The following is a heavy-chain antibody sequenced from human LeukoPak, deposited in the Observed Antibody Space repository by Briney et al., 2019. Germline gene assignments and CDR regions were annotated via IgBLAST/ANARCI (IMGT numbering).Heavy chain of an antibody. Sequence: RPSETLSLTCSVSGGSISSSSYYWGWIRQPPGKGLEWIGTIYYRGSTYYNPSLKSRVTISVDPSKNQFFLKLSSVTAAGTAVYYCGPSSLHPGYYFDYWGQGTLVTVSS. CDR1: GGSISSSSYY. J-gene: IGHJ4*02. CDR2: IYYRGST. CDR3: GPSSLHPGYYFDY. V-gene: IGHV4-39*01.